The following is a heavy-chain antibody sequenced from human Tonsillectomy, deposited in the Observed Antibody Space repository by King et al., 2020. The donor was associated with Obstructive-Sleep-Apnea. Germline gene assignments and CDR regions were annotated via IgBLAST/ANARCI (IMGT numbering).Heavy chain of an antibody. V-gene: IGHV4-34*01. D-gene: IGHD3-3*01. J-gene: IGHJ6*02. CDR1: GGSFSGYY. CDR3: ARYLRFPYYYYGMDV. CDR2: INHSGST. Sequence: VQLQQWGAGLLKPSETLSLTCAVYGGSFSGYYWSWIRQPPGKGLEWIGEINHSGSTNYNPSHKSRVTISVDTSKNQFSLKLSSVTAADTAVYYGARYLRFPYYYYGMDVWGQGTTVTVSS.